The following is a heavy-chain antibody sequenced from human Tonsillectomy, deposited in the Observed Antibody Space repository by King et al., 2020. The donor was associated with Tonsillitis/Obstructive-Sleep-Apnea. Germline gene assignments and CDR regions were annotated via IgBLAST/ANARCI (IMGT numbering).Heavy chain of an antibody. Sequence: QLVQSGAEVKKSGESLRISCKGSGYSFTKYWISWVRQMPGKGLEWMGRIDPSDSYVNYNPSFRGHVTISADKSISTSYLQWSSLKASDTAVYYGGRAVVTAMESEHYYGMDFWGQGTTVTVSS. J-gene: IGHJ6*02. CDR1: GYSFTKYW. V-gene: IGHV5-10-1*03. CDR2: IDPSDSYV. D-gene: IGHD5-18*01. CDR3: GRAVVTAMESEHYYGMDF.